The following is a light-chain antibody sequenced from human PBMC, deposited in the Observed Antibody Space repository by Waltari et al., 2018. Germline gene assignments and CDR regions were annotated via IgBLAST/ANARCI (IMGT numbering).Light chain of an antibody. V-gene: IGKV3-11*01. Sequence: EIVLTQSPATLSLSPGERATVSCRASQSVGRHLAWYQQKPGQAPRLLIYDASDRAADTPARFSGSGSGTGVTLTISSLEPEDFVVYYCQQRSTWPSVTFGGGTKVEIK. CDR1: QSVGRH. CDR2: DAS. J-gene: IGKJ4*01. CDR3: QQRSTWPSVT.